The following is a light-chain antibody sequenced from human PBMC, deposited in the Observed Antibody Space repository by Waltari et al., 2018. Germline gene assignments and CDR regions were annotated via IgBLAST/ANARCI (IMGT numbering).Light chain of an antibody. CDR1: QSISSY. V-gene: IGKV1-39*01. J-gene: IGKJ3*01. CDR3: QQSYSIPLT. Sequence: DFVMTQSPSSLSASVGDRVTITCRASQSISSYLNWYQQKPGKAPKLLIYAASSLQSGVPSRFSGSGSGTDFTLTISSLQPEDFATYYCQQSYSIPLTFGPGTKVDIK. CDR2: AAS.